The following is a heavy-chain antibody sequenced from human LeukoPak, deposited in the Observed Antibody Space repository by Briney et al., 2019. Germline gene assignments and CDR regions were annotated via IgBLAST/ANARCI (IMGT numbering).Heavy chain of an antibody. J-gene: IGHJ4*02. CDR1: GYTLTELS. V-gene: IGHV1-24*01. CDR2: FDPEDGET. Sequence: ASVKVSCKVSGYTLTELSMHWVRQAPGKGLEWMGGFDPEDGETIYAQKFQGRVAMTEDTSTDTAYMELSSLRSEDTAVYYCATIRLYSDYDPPIDYWGQGTLVTVSS. D-gene: IGHD5-12*01. CDR3: ATIRLYSDYDPPIDY.